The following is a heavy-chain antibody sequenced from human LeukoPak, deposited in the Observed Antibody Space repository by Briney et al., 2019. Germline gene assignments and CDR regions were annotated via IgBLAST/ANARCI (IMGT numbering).Heavy chain of an antibody. V-gene: IGHV4-59*12. CDR2: IYYSGST. CDR1: GGSISSYY. J-gene: IGHJ4*02. Sequence: SETLSLTCTVSGGSISSYYWSWIRQPPGKGLEWIGYIYYSGSTNYNPSLKSRVTISVDTSKNQFSLKLSSVTAADTAVYYCARDDTMVRGVFDYWGQGTLVTVSS. CDR3: ARDDTMVRGVFDY. D-gene: IGHD3-10*01.